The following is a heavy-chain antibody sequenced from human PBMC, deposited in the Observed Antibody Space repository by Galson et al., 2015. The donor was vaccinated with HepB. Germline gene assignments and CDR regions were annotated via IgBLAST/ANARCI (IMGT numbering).Heavy chain of an antibody. Sequence: SLRLSCAASGFTFSNYAMRWARQAQGKGLEWVSVVTGSGGSTYYADSVKGRFTISRDNSKNALYLQMNSLRAEDTAIYYCAKGTGSSGYNYVTYGMDVWGQGTTVTVSS. V-gene: IGHV3-23*01. CDR1: GFTFSNYA. J-gene: IGHJ6*02. CDR2: VTGSGGST. CDR3: AKGTGSSGYNYVTYGMDV. D-gene: IGHD3-22*01.